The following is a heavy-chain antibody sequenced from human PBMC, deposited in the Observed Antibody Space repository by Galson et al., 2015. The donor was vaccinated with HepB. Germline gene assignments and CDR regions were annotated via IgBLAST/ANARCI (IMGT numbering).Heavy chain of an antibody. CDR2: ISSSGSTI. J-gene: IGHJ4*02. CDR3: ARDLGGSYYIAFDY. D-gene: IGHD1-26*01. CDR1: GFTFSSYE. V-gene: IGHV3-48*03. Sequence: SLRLSCAASGFTFSSYEMNWVRQAPGKGLEWVSYISSSGSTIYYADSVKGRFTISRDNAKNSLYLQMNSLRAEDTAVYYCARDLGGSYYIAFDYWGQGTLVTVSS.